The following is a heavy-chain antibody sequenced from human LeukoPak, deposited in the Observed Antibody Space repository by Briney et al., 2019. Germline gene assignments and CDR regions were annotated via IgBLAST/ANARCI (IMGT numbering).Heavy chain of an antibody. CDR3: ARDLPYYDSSGYYDY. J-gene: IGHJ4*02. CDR2: ISSSSSTI. CDR1: GFTFSSYS. Sequence: GGSLRLSCAASGFTFSSYSMNWVRQAPGKGLEWVSYISSSSSTIYYADSVKGRFTISRDNAKNSLYLQMDSLRAEDTAVYYCARDLPYYDSSGYYDYWGQGTLVTVSS. D-gene: IGHD3-22*01. V-gene: IGHV3-48*01.